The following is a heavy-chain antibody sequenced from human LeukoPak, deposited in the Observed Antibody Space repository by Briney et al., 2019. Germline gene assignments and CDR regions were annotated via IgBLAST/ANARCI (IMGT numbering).Heavy chain of an antibody. CDR1: GYTFTSYD. CDR2: MNPNSGNT. Sequence: ASLKVSCKASGYTFTSYDINWVRQATGQRLECMRWMNPNSGNTGYAQKFQGRVTMTRNNSISTAYMELSSLRSEDTAVYYCARMNYDSDAFDIWGQGTMVTVSS. J-gene: IGHJ3*02. D-gene: IGHD3-3*01. CDR3: ARMNYDSDAFDI. V-gene: IGHV1-8*01.